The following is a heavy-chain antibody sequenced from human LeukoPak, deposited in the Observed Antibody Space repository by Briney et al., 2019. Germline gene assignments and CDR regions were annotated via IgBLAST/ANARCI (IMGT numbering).Heavy chain of an antibody. CDR1: GGSISSGSYY. CDR3: TRDKYYYDSSGSLRFDY. Sequence: SETLSLTCTVSGGSISSGSYYWSWIRQPAGKGLEWIGRIYTSGSTNYNPSLKSRVTISVDTSKNQFSLKLSSVTAADTAVYYCTRDKYYYDSSGSLRFDYWGQGTLVTVSS. CDR2: IYTSGST. V-gene: IGHV4-61*02. J-gene: IGHJ4*02. D-gene: IGHD3-22*01.